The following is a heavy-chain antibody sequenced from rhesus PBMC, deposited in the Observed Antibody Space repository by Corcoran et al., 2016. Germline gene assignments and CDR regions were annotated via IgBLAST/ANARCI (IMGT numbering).Heavy chain of an antibody. CDR3: ARENPTFDY. Sequence: QLQLQESGPGLVKPSETLSLTCAVSGGSISSRYWRWIRQAPGKGLEWIGYIYGSGSSTKYNPSLKSRVTLSVDTSKNQLSLKLSSVTAADTAVYYCARENPTFDYWGQGVLVTVSS. J-gene: IGHJ4*01. CDR2: IYGSGSST. CDR1: GGSISSRY. V-gene: IGHV4-169*02.